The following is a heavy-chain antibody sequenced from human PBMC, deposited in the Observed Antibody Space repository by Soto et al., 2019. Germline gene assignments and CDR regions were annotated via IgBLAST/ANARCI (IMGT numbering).Heavy chain of an antibody. V-gene: IGHV3-13*01. CDR3: ASGGLYI. Sequence: EVQLVESGGGLVQPGGSLRLSCAASGFTFSNYDMHWVRQTTGKGSEWVSGIGTAGDTYYSGSVKGRFSISREDAKNSFYLQMNSLRAEDTAVYYCASGGLYICGQGTLVTVSS. CDR2: IGTAGDT. D-gene: IGHD3-16*01. CDR1: GFTFSNYD. J-gene: IGHJ4*02.